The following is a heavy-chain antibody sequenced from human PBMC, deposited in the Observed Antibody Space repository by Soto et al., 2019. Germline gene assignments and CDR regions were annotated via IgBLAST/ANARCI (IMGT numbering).Heavy chain of an antibody. J-gene: IGHJ4*02. CDR3: AKGGGDYGSGSYPFWY. Sequence: EVQLLESGGGLVQPGGSLRLSCAASGFTFSSYAMSWVRQAPGKGLEWVSAISGSGGSTYYADSVKGLFTISRDNSKNTLYLQMNGLRAEDTAVYYCAKGGGDYGSGSYPFWYWGQGTLVTVSS. D-gene: IGHD3-10*01. V-gene: IGHV3-23*01. CDR1: GFTFSSYA. CDR2: ISGSGGST.